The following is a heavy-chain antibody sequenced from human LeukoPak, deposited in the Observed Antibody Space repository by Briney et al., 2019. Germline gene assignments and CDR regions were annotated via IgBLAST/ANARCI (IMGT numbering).Heavy chain of an antibody. J-gene: IGHJ4*02. CDR3: ARGEDGYNEFDY. CDR1: GGTFSSYA. Sequence: SVKVSCKASGGTFSSYAISWVRQAPGQGLEWMGGIIPIFGTANYAQKFQGRVTITTDESTSTAYMELSSLRSEDTAVYYCARGEDGYNEFDYWGQGTLVTVSS. D-gene: IGHD5-24*01. CDR2: IIPIFGTA. V-gene: IGHV1-69*05.